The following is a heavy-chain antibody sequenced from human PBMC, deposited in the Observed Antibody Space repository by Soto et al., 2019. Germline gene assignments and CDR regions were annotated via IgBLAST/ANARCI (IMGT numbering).Heavy chain of an antibody. CDR2: IYYSGST. CDR1: GGSISSYY. Sequence: SETLSLTCTVSGGSISSYYWSWIRQPPGKGLEWIGYIYYSGSTNYNPSLKSRVTISVDASKNQFSLKLSSVTAADTAVYYCVTGRHYYYYGMDVWGQGTTVTVSS. D-gene: IGHD3-10*01. CDR3: VTGRHYYYYGMDV. J-gene: IGHJ6*02. V-gene: IGHV4-59*01.